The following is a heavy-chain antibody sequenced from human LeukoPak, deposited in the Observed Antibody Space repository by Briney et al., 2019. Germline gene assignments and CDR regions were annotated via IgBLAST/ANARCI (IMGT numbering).Heavy chain of an antibody. CDR1: GFTFDDYA. J-gene: IGHJ5*02. CDR3: AKGPRGLVIVGWFDL. D-gene: IGHD3/OR15-3a*01. CDR2: ISWNSGSI. V-gene: IGHV3-9*01. Sequence: GGSLRLSCAASGFTFDDYAMHWVRQAPGKGLEWVSGISWNSGSIGYADSVKGRFTISRDNAKNSLYLQMNSLRAEDTAVYYCAKGPRGLVIVGWFDLWGQGTLVTVSS.